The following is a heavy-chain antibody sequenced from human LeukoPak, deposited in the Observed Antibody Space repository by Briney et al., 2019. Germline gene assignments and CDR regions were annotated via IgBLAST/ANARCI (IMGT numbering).Heavy chain of an antibody. V-gene: IGHV4-4*07. CDR1: GGSISSYY. J-gene: IGHJ6*03. Sequence: PSETLSLTCTVSGGSISSYYWSWIRQPAGKGLEWIGRIYTSGSTNYNPSLKSRVTMSVDTSKNQFSLKLSSVTALDTAVYYCAKTQVYYYYYMDVWGKGTPVTVSS. CDR2: IYTSGST. CDR3: AKTQVYYYYYMDV.